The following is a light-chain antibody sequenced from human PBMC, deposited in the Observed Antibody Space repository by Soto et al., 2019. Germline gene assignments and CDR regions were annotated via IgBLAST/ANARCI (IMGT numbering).Light chain of an antibody. V-gene: IGKV1-33*01. Sequence: DIQLTQSPPSLSASVGDAVTITCQASQDITNYLNWYQQRSGKSPKLLICDAANLERGVPSRFSGSGSGTHFTFTISSLQPEDVATYYCQQYENRPLTFGGGTKVE. J-gene: IGKJ4*01. CDR2: DAA. CDR1: QDITNY. CDR3: QQYENRPLT.